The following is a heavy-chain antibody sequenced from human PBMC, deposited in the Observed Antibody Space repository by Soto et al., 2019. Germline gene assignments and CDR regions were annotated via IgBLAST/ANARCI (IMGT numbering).Heavy chain of an antibody. J-gene: IGHJ6*03. CDR3: AREYSDYIWGSYREYAHYYYYMDV. Sequence: ASVKVSCKASGYTFTSYGISWVRQAPGQGLEWMGWISAYNGNTNYAQKLQGRVTMTTDTSTSTAYMELRSLRSDDTAVYYCAREYSDYIWGSYREYAHYYYYMDVWGKGTTVTVSS. CDR1: GYTFTSYG. V-gene: IGHV1-18*01. CDR2: ISAYNGNT. D-gene: IGHD3-16*02.